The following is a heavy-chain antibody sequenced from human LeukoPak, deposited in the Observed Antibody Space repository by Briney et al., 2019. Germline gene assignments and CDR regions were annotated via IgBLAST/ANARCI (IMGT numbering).Heavy chain of an antibody. J-gene: IGHJ4*02. V-gene: IGHV3-48*04. D-gene: IGHD3-22*01. CDR2: ISSSSSTI. CDR3: ARDLRDSSGYSPFDY. Sequence: PGGSLRLSCAASGFTFSSYSMNWVRQAPGKGLEWVSYISSSSSTIYYADSVKGRFTISRDNAKNSLYLQMNSLRAEDTAVYYCARDLRDSSGYSPFDYWGQGTLVTVSS. CDR1: GFTFSSYS.